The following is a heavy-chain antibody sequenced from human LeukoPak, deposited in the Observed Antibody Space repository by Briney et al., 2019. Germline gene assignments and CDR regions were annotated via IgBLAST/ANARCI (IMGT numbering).Heavy chain of an antibody. CDR2: ISAYNGNT. V-gene: IGHV1-18*01. CDR3: AREGYCSSTSCYKGTNWFDP. Sequence: ASVKVSCKASGYTFTSYGISWVRQAPGQGLEWMGWISAYNGNTNYAQKLQGRVTMTTDTSTSTAYMELRSLRSDDTAVYYCAREGYCSSTSCYKGTNWFDPWGQGTLATVSS. CDR1: GYTFTSYG. D-gene: IGHD2-2*02. J-gene: IGHJ5*02.